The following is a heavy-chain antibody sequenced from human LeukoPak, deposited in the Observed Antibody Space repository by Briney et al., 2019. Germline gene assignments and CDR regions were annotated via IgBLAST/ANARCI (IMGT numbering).Heavy chain of an antibody. V-gene: IGHV3-23*01. J-gene: IGHJ6*03. D-gene: IGHD5-12*01. CDR1: GFTFSSYG. CDR3: AKGGKGYSGYDYYYYYMDV. Sequence: WGSLRLSCAASGFTFSSYGMSWVCQAPGKGLEWVSAISGSGGSTYYADSVKGRFTISRDNSKNTLYLQMNSLRAEDTAVYYCAKGGKGYSGYDYYYYYMDVWGKGTTVTISS. CDR2: ISGSGGST.